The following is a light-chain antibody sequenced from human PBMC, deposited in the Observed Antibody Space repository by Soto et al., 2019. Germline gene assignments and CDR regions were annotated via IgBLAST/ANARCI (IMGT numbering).Light chain of an antibody. J-gene: IGLJ1*01. CDR3: SSYTRSSNLV. V-gene: IGLV2-14*01. CDR2: EVS. Sequence: QSALTQPASVSGSPGQSITISCTGTSSDVGGYNYVSWYQQHPGKAPKLMIYEVSNRPSGVSNRFSGSKSGNTASLTISGLQAEDEADYYCSSYTRSSNLVFGIGTKVTV. CDR1: SSDVGGYNY.